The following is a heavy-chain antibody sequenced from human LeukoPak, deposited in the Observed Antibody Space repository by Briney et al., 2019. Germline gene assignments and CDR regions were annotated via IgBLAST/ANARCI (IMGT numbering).Heavy chain of an antibody. V-gene: IGHV1-2*04. CDR1: GYTFTGYY. Sequence: GASVKVSCKASGYTFTGYYMHWVRQAPGQGLEWMGWINPNSGGTNYAQKFQGWVTMTRDTSISTAYMELSRLRSDDTAVYYCARAFPPWFGELSTGFDPWGQGTLVTVSS. CDR3: ARAFPPWFGELSTGFDP. CDR2: INPNSGGT. D-gene: IGHD3-10*01. J-gene: IGHJ5*02.